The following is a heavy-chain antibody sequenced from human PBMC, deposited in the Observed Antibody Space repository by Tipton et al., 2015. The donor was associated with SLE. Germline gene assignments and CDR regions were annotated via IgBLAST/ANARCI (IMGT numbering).Heavy chain of an antibody. CDR2: IFSSGTT. V-gene: IGHV4-31*03. J-gene: IGHJ4*02. CDR1: GGSLSRGGYF. CDR3: ARLTPWGYDY. Sequence: TLSLTCTASGGSLSRGGYFWSWIRRPPGEGLEWVAYIFSSGTTFYNPTLKGRVAVSLDMSKNRFSLKLNSVTAADTAVYYCARLTPWGYDYWGPGMLVTVSS. D-gene: IGHD7-27*01.